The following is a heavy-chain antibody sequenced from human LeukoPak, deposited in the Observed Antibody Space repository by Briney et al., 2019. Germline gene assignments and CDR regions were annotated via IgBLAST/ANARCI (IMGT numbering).Heavy chain of an antibody. CDR3: ATEYYYDSSGYYAFDI. V-gene: IGHV4-61*01. CDR1: GGSVSSGSYY. Sequence: PSETLSLTCTVSGGSVSSGSYYWSWIRQPPGKGLEWIGYIYYSGSTNYNPSLKSRVTISVDTSKNQFSLKLSSVTAADTAVYYCATEYYYDSSGYYAFDIWGQGTMVTVSS. D-gene: IGHD3-22*01. J-gene: IGHJ3*02. CDR2: IYYSGST.